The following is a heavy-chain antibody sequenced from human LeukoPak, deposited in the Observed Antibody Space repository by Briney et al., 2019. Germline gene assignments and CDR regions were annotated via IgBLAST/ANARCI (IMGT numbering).Heavy chain of an antibody. J-gene: IGHJ4*02. V-gene: IGHV4-39*01. Sequence: PSETLSLTCTVSGGSISSSSYYWGWIRQPPGKGLEWIGSIYYSGSTYYNPSLKSRVTISVDTSKNQFSLKLSSVTAADTAVYYCASTTVTTPFDYWGQGTLVTVS. CDR3: ASTTVTTPFDY. D-gene: IGHD4-11*01. CDR2: IYYSGST. CDR1: GGSISSSSYY.